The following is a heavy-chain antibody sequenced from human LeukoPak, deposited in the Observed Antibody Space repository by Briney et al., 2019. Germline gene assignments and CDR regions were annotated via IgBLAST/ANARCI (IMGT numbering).Heavy chain of an antibody. V-gene: IGHV4-34*01. D-gene: IGHD5-18*01. J-gene: IGHJ4*02. CDR2: INHSGST. CDR1: GGSISSYY. CDR3: ARDDTASALDY. Sequence: PSETLSLTCTVSGGSISSYYWSWIRQPPGKGLEWIGEINHSGSTNYNPSLKSRVTISVDTSKNQFSLKLSSVTAAGTAVYYCARDDTASALDYWGQGTLVTVSS.